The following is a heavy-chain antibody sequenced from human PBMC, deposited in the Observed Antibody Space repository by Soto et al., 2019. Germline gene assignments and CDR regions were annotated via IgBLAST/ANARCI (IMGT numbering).Heavy chain of an antibody. CDR2: IYSIGTT. J-gene: IGHJ2*01. D-gene: IGHD6-6*01. CDR1: GDSILNGGYY. Sequence: LSLTCSVSGDSILNGGYYWTWIRQHPGKGLEWIGYIYSIGTTFYNPSLKSRVSISVDVSKNLFSLTLTSATAADTAVYYCARRQKSAPTVHWFFDLWGRGTLVTVSS. CDR3: ARRQKSAPTVHWFFDL. V-gene: IGHV4-31*03.